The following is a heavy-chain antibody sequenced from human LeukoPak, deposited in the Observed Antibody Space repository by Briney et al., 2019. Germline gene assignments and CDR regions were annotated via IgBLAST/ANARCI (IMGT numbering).Heavy chain of an antibody. Sequence: SETLSLTCTVSGGSISIYYWSWIRQPAGKGLEWVGRINTSGSTNYSPSLKSRVTMSVDTSMNQFSLNLSSVTAADTAVYYCARQGYTYGQTDYWGQGTLVTVSS. CDR1: GGSISIYY. CDR2: INTSGST. D-gene: IGHD5-18*01. CDR3: ARQGYTYGQTDY. V-gene: IGHV4-4*07. J-gene: IGHJ4*02.